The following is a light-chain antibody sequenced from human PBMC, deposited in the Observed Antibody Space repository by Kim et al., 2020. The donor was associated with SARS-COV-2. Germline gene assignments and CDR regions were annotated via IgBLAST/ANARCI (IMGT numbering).Light chain of an antibody. J-gene: IGKJ2*01. Sequence: EIVLTQSPGTLSLSPGERATLSCRASQRVSSNYLAWYQQQPGQAPRLLIYATSTRATGIPDRFGCSGSETDFTLTISRLEPEDFAVYYCQQYDTAPRTFGQGTKLEI. V-gene: IGKV3-20*01. CDR3: QQYDTAPRT. CDR1: QRVSSNY. CDR2: ATS.